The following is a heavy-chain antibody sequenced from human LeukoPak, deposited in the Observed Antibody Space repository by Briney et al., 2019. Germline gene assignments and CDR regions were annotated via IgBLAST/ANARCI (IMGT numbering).Heavy chain of an antibody. Sequence: ASVKVSCKASGYIFTNYYMHWVRQAPGQGLEWMGTINLSGGSTTYAQNFQARVTMTRDTSTSTVYMELSSLRSEDTAVYYCARSGVVVTAIPGIYYYYYMDVWGKGTTVIVSS. CDR1: GYIFTNYY. D-gene: IGHD2-21*02. V-gene: IGHV1-46*01. J-gene: IGHJ6*03. CDR2: INLSGGST. CDR3: ARSGVVVTAIPGIYYYYYMDV.